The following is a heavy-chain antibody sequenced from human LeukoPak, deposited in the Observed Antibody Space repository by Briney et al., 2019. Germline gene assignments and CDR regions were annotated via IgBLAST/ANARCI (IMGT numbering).Heavy chain of an antibody. CDR2: IKPNSGGT. CDR3: ARGNYYDSSGYHFDY. Sequence: ASEKVSCKASGYTFTGYYIHWVRQAPGQGLEWMGWIKPNSGGTNYAQKYQGRVTMTKDSSNSTAYMELSRLTSDDTAVYFCARGNYYDSSGYHFDYWGQGTLVTVSS. J-gene: IGHJ4*02. CDR1: GYTFTGYY. V-gene: IGHV1-2*02. D-gene: IGHD3-22*01.